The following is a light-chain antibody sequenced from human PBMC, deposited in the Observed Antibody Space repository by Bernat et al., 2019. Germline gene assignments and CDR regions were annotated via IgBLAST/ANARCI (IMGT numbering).Light chain of an antibody. CDR1: SSDVGGHDH. CDR3: GSYSTTSTQV. J-gene: IGLJ2*01. Sequence: QSALTQPASVSGSPGQSITISCTGTSSDVGGHDHVAWYQQRPGRAPKLLIYDVNNRFSGSKSGNPASLTISGLQAEDEADYHCGSYSTTSTQVFGGGTKLTVL. V-gene: IGLV2-14*01. CDR2: DV.